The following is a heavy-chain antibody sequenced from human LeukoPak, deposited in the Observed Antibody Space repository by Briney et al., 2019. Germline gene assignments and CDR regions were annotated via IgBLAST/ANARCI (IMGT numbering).Heavy chain of an antibody. CDR1: GGSLSRGGYY. J-gene: IGHJ4*02. V-gene: IGHV4-31*03. D-gene: IGHD3-10*01. Sequence: SQTLSLTCTVSGGSLSRGGYYWSWIRQHPGKGLVWIGYIYYSGSTYYNPSLKSRATLSVDTSKNQFSRKLSSLTAADTAVYSCARVSDRVRGVTERAVDYWGQGTLVTVSS. CDR3: ARVSDRVRGVTERAVDY. CDR2: IYYSGST.